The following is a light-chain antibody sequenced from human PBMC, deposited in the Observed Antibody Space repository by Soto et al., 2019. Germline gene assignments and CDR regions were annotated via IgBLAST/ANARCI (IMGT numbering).Light chain of an antibody. CDR3: QQLNTYPNT. Sequence: IQLTQSPSSLSASVGDRVTITCWASQGISSYLAWYQQKPGRAPTLLISAASTLQSGVPSRFSGSGSGTDFTLTISSLHPEDFATYYCQQLNTYPNTFGQGTKLEIK. J-gene: IGKJ2*01. CDR2: AAS. V-gene: IGKV1-9*01. CDR1: QGISSY.